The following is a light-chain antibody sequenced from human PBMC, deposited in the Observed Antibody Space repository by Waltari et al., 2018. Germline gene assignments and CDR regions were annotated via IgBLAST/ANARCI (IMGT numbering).Light chain of an antibody. CDR2: EVS. CDR1: SSDVGGYIY. J-gene: IGLJ2*01. Sequence: QSALTQPASMSGSPGQSITIPCTGTSSDVGGYIYVSWYQQHPGEAPKLMIFEVSRRPSGVSGRFSGSKSGNTASLTISGLQAEDEADYYCGSYASGNSILFGGGTKVTVL. CDR3: GSYASGNSIL. V-gene: IGLV2-14*03.